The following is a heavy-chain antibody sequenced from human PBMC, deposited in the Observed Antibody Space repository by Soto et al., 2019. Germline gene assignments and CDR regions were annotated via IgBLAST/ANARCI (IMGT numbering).Heavy chain of an antibody. Sequence: QVQLQESGPGLVKPSQTLSLTCTVSGGSISSGGYYWSWIRQHPGKGLEWIGYIYYSGSTYYNPSLKSRVTISVDTSQNQFSLKLSSVTAADTAVYYCARDRERVIFGVVIGGYFDYWGQGTLVTVS. V-gene: IGHV4-31*03. D-gene: IGHD3-3*01. J-gene: IGHJ4*02. CDR3: ARDRERVIFGVVIGGYFDY. CDR2: IYYSGST. CDR1: GGSISSGGYY.